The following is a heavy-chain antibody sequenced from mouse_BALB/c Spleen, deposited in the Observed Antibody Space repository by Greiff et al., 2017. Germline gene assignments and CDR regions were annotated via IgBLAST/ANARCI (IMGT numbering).Heavy chain of an antibody. CDR2: ISNGGGST. CDR3: ARHGNYYGSSWGFAY. Sequence: EVNLVESGGGLVQPGGSLKLSCAASGFTFSSYTMSWVRQTPEKRLEWVAYISNGGGSTYYPDTVKGRFTISRDNAKNTLYLQMSSLKSEDTAMYYCARHGNYYGSSWGFAYWGQGTLVTVSA. D-gene: IGHD1-1*01. J-gene: IGHJ3*01. CDR1: GFTFSSYT. V-gene: IGHV5-12-2*01.